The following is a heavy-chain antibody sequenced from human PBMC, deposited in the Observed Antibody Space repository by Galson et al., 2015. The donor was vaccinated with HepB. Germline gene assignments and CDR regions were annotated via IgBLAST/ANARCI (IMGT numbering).Heavy chain of an antibody. D-gene: IGHD3-3*01. CDR3: AKDQFYDFRHVFDI. J-gene: IGHJ3*02. Sequence: SLRLSCAASGFTFDDYAMHWVRQAPGKGLEWVSGISWNSDTRDYADSVKGRFTISRDNAKTSLYLQMNSLRAEDTALYYCAKDQFYDFRHVFDIWGQGTRVTVSS. CDR1: GFTFDDYA. CDR2: ISWNSDTR. V-gene: IGHV3-9*01.